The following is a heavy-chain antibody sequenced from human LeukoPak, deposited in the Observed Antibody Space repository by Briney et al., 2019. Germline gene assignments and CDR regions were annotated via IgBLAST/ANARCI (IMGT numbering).Heavy chain of an antibody. D-gene: IGHD6-13*01. V-gene: IGHV3-23*01. CDR2: ISGSGGST. CDR1: GFTFSSYA. CDR3: AKVQQLINWFDP. J-gene: IGHJ5*02. Sequence: LTGGSLRLSCAASGFTFSSYAMSWVRQAPGKGLEWVSAISGSGGSTYYADSVKGRSTISRDNSKNTLYLQMNSLRAEDTAVYYCAKVQQLINWFDPWGQGTLVTVSS.